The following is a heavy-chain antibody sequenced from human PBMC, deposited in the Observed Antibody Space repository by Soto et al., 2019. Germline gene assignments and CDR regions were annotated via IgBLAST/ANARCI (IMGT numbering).Heavy chain of an antibody. V-gene: IGHV1-69*13. CDR3: AREDIVVVPAAMRDYYCYGMDV. D-gene: IGHD2-2*01. CDR2: IIPIFGTA. CDR1: GGTFSSYA. Sequence: ASVKVSCKASGGTFSSYAISWVRQAPGQGLEWMGGIIPIFGTANYAQKFQGRVTITADESTSTAYMELSSLRSEDTAVYYCAREDIVVVPAAMRDYYCYGMDVWGQGTTVTVSS. J-gene: IGHJ6*02.